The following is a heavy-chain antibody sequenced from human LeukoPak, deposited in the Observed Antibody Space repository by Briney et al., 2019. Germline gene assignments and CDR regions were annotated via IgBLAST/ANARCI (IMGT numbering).Heavy chain of an antibody. D-gene: IGHD3-3*01. V-gene: IGHV3-21*01. CDR2: ISSSSDI. CDR3: ARGDDFWSGYYPNWFDP. CDR1: GFTFSRHS. Sequence: GGSLRLSCAASGFTFSRHSMNWVRQAPGKGLEWVSSISSSSDIYYADSVKGRFTISRDNAKNSLYLQMNSLRAEDTAVYYCARGDDFWSGYYPNWFDPWGQGTLVTVSS. J-gene: IGHJ5*02.